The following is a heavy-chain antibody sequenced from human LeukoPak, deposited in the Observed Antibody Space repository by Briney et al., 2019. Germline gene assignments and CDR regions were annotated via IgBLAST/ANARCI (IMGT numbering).Heavy chain of an antibody. CDR3: AKVDTAMVTFDY. D-gene: IGHD5-18*01. CDR1: GGSISSYY. Sequence: ETLSLTCTVSGGSISSYYWSWIRQPPGKGLEWIGYIYYSGSTNYNPSLKSRVTILVDTSKNQFSLKLSSVTAADTAVYYCAKVDTAMVTFDYWGQGTLVTVSS. V-gene: IGHV4-59*01. CDR2: IYYSGST. J-gene: IGHJ4*02.